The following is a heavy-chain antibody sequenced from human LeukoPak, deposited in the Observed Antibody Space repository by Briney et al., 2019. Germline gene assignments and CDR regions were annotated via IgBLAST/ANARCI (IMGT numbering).Heavy chain of an antibody. V-gene: IGHV3-73*01. Sequence: PGGSLRLSCAASGFTFSGSAVHWVRQASGKGLEWVGRIRGKTDNYATVYAASVTGRFTISRDDSKNTAYLQMNSLKTEDTAVYYCTRHVPYGDFAFDYWGQGTLVTVSS. CDR2: IRGKTDNYAT. D-gene: IGHD4-17*01. CDR1: GFTFSGSA. CDR3: TRHVPYGDFAFDY. J-gene: IGHJ4*02.